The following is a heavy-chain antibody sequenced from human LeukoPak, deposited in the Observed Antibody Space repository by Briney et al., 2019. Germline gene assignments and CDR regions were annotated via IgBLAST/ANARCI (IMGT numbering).Heavy chain of an antibody. D-gene: IGHD3-16*01. CDR3: AKQMSTVTFTPFDY. CDR1: GFTLRSHA. CDR2: ISGSGGST. J-gene: IGHJ4*02. V-gene: IGHV3-23*01. Sequence: PGGSLRLSCAASGFTLRSHAMSWVRQAPGKGLEWASAISGSGGSTDYVDSVKGRFTISRDNSKNTLYLQMNSLRADDTAVYYCAKQMSTVTFTPFDYWGQGTLVTVSS.